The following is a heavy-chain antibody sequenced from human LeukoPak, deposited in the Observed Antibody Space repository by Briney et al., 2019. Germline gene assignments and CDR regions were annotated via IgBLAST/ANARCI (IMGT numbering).Heavy chain of an antibody. CDR2: IRNKAYGGTT. Sequence: TGGSLRLSCTASGFTFGDYTMNWFRQAPGKWLEWVGFIRNKAYGGTTEYAASVKDRFTISRDDSKCIAYLQMNSLKTEDTAVYYCTRQWELPGTDFDYWGQGTLVTLSS. CDR1: GFTFGDYT. D-gene: IGHD1-26*01. CDR3: TRQWELPGTDFDY. J-gene: IGHJ4*02. V-gene: IGHV3-49*03.